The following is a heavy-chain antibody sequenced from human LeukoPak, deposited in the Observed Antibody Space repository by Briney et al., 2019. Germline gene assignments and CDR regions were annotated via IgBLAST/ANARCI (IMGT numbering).Heavy chain of an antibody. J-gene: IGHJ4*02. CDR3: ARGPTYYYDSSGYSSDFDY. V-gene: IGHV3-74*01. D-gene: IGHD3-22*01. CDR2: INSDGSST. Sequence: PGGSLRLSCAASGFTFSSYWMHWVRQAPGKGLVWVSRINSDGSSTSYADSVKGRFTISRDNAKNTLYLQMNSLRAEDTALYYCARGPTYYYDSSGYSSDFDYRGQGTLVTVPS. CDR1: GFTFSSYW.